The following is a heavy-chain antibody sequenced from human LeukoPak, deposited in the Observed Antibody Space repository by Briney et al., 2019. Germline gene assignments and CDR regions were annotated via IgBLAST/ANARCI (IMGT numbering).Heavy chain of an antibody. D-gene: IGHD3-3*01. CDR3: ARDRPTGASRLFVVQ. V-gene: IGHV3-21*01. Sequence: GGSLRLSCAASGFTFSSYSMTWVRQAPGKGLGWVSSMSSGCRYIYYADSVRGRFTISRNNAKNSLYLLMNSLRVEDTAVYYCARDRPTGASRLFVVQWGQGTLVTVSS. CDR1: GFTFSSYS. CDR2: MSSGCRYI. J-gene: IGHJ4*02.